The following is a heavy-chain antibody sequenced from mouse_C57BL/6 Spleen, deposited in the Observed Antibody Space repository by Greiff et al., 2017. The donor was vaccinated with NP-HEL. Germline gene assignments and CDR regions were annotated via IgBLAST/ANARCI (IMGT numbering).Heavy chain of an antibody. CDR1: GFTFNTYA. V-gene: IGHV10-3*01. Sequence: EVKLVESGGGLVQPKGSLKLSCAASGFTFNTYAMHWVRQAPGKGLEWVARIRSKSSNYATYYADSVKDRFTISRDDSQSMLYLQMNNLKTEDTAMYYGVRDRDYSNYDYAMDYWGQGTSVTVSS. J-gene: IGHJ4*01. CDR3: VRDRDYSNYDYAMDY. D-gene: IGHD2-5*01. CDR2: IRSKSSNYAT.